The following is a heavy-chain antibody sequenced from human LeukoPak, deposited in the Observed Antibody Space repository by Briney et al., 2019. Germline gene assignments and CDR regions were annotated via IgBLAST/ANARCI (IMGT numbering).Heavy chain of an antibody. Sequence: GASVKVSCKASGYTFTSYGISWVRQAPGHGLEWMGWISAYNGNTNYAQKLQGRVTMTTDTSTSTAYMELSSLRSEDTAVYYCARDSFLEWLRLGSVSGTGPNWFDPWGQGTLVTVSS. CDR2: ISAYNGNT. CDR1: GYTFTSYG. J-gene: IGHJ5*02. D-gene: IGHD5-12*01. CDR3: ARDSFLEWLRLGSVSGTGPNWFDP. V-gene: IGHV1-18*01.